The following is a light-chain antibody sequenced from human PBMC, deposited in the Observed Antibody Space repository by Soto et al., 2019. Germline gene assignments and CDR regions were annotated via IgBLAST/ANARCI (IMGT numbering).Light chain of an antibody. CDR2: EVT. J-gene: IGLJ2*01. CDR3: SSYSGTNSNAI. V-gene: IGLV2-8*01. Sequence: QSALTQPPSASGSPGQSVTISCAGTYSDIGDYNYVSWYQQHPDKVPKLIIYEVTKRPSGVPDRFSGSKSGYTASLTVSDLQPADEAVYYCSSYSGTNSNAIFGGGTKLTVL. CDR1: YSDIGDYNY.